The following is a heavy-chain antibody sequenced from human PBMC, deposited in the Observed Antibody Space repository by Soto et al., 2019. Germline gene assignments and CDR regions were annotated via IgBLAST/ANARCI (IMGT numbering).Heavy chain of an antibody. CDR1: GDSVSSNSAT. Sequence: SQTLSLTCAISGDSVSSNSATWNWIRQSPSRGLEWLGRTYYRSKWHTDYAVSVKSRITINPDTSKNQISLQLNSVTPEDTAVYYCASEGDCSGGSCYTCFDPWGQRTLVTVSS. D-gene: IGHD2-15*01. V-gene: IGHV6-1*01. J-gene: IGHJ5*02. CDR2: TYYRSKWHT. CDR3: ASEGDCSGGSCYTCFDP.